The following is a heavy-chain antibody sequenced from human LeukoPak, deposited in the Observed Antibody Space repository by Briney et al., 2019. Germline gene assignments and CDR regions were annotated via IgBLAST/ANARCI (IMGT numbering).Heavy chain of an antibody. V-gene: IGHV3-21*01. D-gene: IGHD3-16*01. CDR3: ARANYDYYGMDV. Sequence: SMXWVRQAPGKGLEWVSSISSSSSYIYYADSVKGRFTISRDNAKNSLYLQMNSLRAEDTAVYYCARANYDYYGMDVWGQGTTVTVSS. CDR1: S. CDR2: ISSSSSYI. J-gene: IGHJ6*02.